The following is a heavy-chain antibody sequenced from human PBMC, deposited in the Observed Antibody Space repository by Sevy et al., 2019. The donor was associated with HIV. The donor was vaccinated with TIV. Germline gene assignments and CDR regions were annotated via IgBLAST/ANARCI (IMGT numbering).Heavy chain of an antibody. V-gene: IGHV3-48*02. Sequence: GGSLRLSCAASGFTFSSYSMNWVRQAPGKGLEWVSYISSSSSTMYYADSVKGRFTISRDNAKNSLYLQMNSLRDEDTAVYYCARAGLLWFGELTSFDYWGQGTLVTVSS. D-gene: IGHD3-10*01. CDR3: ARAGLLWFGELTSFDY. CDR2: ISSSSSTM. J-gene: IGHJ4*02. CDR1: GFTFSSYS.